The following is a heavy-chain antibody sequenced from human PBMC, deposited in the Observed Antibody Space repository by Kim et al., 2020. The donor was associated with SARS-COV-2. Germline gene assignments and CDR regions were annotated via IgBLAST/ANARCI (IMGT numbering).Heavy chain of an antibody. J-gene: IGHJ4*02. Sequence: SVKVSCKASGGTFSSYAISWVRQAPGQGLEWMGGIIPIFGTANYAQKFQGRVTITADESTSTAYMELSSLRSEDTAVYYCARVGALGQWLAHFDYWGQGTLVTVSS. D-gene: IGHD6-19*01. CDR2: IIPIFGTA. V-gene: IGHV1-69*13. CDR3: ARVGALGQWLAHFDY. CDR1: GGTFSSYA.